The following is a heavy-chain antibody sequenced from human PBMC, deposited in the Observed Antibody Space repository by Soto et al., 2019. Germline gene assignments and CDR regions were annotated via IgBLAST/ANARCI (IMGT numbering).Heavy chain of an antibody. V-gene: IGHV3-66*04. D-gene: IGHD3-10*01. J-gene: IGHJ6*03. CDR2: IYSGGST. CDR3: ASHYYYGSGSYYNYYYYYMDV. Sequence: GGSLRLSCAASGFTVSSNYMSWVRQAPGKGLEWVSVIYSGGSTYYADSVKGRFTISRDNSKNTLYLQMNSLRAEDTAVYYCASHYYYGSGSYYNYYYYYMDVWGKGTTVTVSS. CDR1: GFTVSSNY.